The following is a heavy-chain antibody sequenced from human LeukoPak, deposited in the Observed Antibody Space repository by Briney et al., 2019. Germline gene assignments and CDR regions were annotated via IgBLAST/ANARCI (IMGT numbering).Heavy chain of an antibody. CDR3: ARDRGTWNDDGFDY. V-gene: IGHV4-59*12. CDR2: IYYQSGST. Sequence: PSETLSLTCTVSGGSISSSYWSWIRQPPGKGLEWIGFIYYQSGSTNYNPSLKSRVTMSVDTSKNQFSLKLSSVTAADTAVYYCARDRGTWNDDGFDYWGQGTLVTVSS. D-gene: IGHD1-1*01. CDR1: GGSISSSY. J-gene: IGHJ4*02.